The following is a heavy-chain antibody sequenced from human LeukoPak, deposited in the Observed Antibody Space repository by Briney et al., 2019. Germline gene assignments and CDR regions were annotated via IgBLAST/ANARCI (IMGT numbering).Heavy chain of an antibody. Sequence: SETLSLTCTVSNGSISSYYWSWVRQPAGKGLEWIGRIHASGSTNYNPSLKSRVTMSVDTPKNQFSLKLSSVTAADTAVYFCARGDSTNQDGDYYGLDVWGQGTTVTVSS. J-gene: IGHJ6*02. CDR3: ARGDSTNQDGDYYGLDV. V-gene: IGHV4-4*07. D-gene: IGHD5/OR15-5a*01. CDR2: IHASGST. CDR1: NGSISSYY.